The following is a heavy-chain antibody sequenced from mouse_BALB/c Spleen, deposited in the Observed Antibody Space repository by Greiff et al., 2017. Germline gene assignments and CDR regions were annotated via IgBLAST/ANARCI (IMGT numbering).Heavy chain of an antibody. D-gene: IGHD1-2*01. CDR1: GFSLTSYG. Sequence: VKLMESGPGLVAPSQSLSITCTVSGFSLTSYGVHWVRQPPGKGLEWLGVIWAGGSTNYNSALMSRLSISKDNSKSQVFLKMNSLQTDDTAMYYCARDNYGYHAMDYWGQGTSVTVSS. CDR3: ARDNYGYHAMDY. CDR2: IWAGGST. J-gene: IGHJ4*01. V-gene: IGHV2-9*02.